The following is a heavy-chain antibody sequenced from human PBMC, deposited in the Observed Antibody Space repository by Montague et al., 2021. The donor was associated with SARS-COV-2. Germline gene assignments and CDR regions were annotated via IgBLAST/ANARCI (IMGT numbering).Heavy chain of an antibody. CDR1: GGSTSSGGYY. Sequence: TLSLTCTVSGGSTSSGGYYWSWIRQHPGKGLEWIGYIYYSGSTYYNPSLKSRVTISVDTSKNQFSLKLSSVTAADTAVYYCASTLYQDYYGCYVGYFDYWGQGTLVTVSS. V-gene: IGHV4-31*03. J-gene: IGHJ4*02. D-gene: IGHD3-16*01. CDR3: ASTLYQDYYGCYVGYFDY. CDR2: IYYSGST.